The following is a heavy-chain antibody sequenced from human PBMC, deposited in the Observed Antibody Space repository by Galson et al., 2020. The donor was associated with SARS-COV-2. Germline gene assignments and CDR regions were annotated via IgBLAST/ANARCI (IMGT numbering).Heavy chain of an antibody. D-gene: IGHD6-19*01. CDR3: ARTKYNTGLFDY. CDR2: THHRSKWYN. V-gene: IGHV6-1*01. Sequence: SQTFSLTCAISGASVSSSSAAWNWIRQSPSRGLEWLGGTHHRSKWYNDYAVPVKSRITITADTSKNQFSLQLKSLTPEDTAVYYCARTKYNTGLFDYWGLGSLVTVSS. CDR1: GASVSSSSAA. J-gene: IGHJ4*02.